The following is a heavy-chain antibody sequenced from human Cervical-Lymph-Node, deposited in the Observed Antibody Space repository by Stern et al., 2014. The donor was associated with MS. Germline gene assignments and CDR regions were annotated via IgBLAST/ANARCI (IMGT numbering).Heavy chain of an antibody. J-gene: IGHJ2*01. CDR1: GGSFSGYY. CDR2: INHSGST. Sequence: QVQLQQWGAGLLKPSETLSLTCAAYGGSFSGYYWSWIRQPPGKGLEWIGEINHSGSTNYNPSLKSRVTISVDTSKNHFSLKLSSVTAADTAVYYCARGSTTVVTPGYWYFDLWGRGTLVTVSS. D-gene: IGHD4-23*01. CDR3: ARGSTTVVTPGYWYFDL. V-gene: IGHV4-34*01.